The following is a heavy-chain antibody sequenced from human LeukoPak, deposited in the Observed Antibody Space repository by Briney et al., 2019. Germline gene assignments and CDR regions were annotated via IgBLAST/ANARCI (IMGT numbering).Heavy chain of an antibody. CDR2: FDPEDGET. J-gene: IGHJ6*04. CDR3: ARFPSFLDV. Sequence: ASVKVSCKVSGYTLTELSMHWVRQAPGKGLEWMGGFDPEDGETIYAQKFQGRVTMTRDTSISTAYMELSRLRSDDTAVYYCARFPSFLDVWGKGTTVTVSS. CDR1: GYTLTELS. D-gene: IGHD3-3*01. V-gene: IGHV1-24*01.